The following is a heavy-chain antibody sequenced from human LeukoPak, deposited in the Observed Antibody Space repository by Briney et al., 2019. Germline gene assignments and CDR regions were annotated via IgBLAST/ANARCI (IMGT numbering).Heavy chain of an antibody. J-gene: IGHJ6*03. CDR3: ARAPLYRSSSASYNYYMDV. V-gene: IGHV4-39*07. CDR1: GGSISSSSYY. Sequence: PSETLSLTCTVSGGSISSSSYYWGWIRQPPGKGLEWIGSIYYGGSSYYNPSLKSRVTISVDTSKNQFSLKLSSVTAADTAVYYCARAPLYRSSSASYNYYMDVWGKGTTVTVSS. CDR2: IYYGGSS. D-gene: IGHD6-6*01.